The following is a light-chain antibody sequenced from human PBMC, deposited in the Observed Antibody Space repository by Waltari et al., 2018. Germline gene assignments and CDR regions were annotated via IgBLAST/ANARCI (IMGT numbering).Light chain of an antibody. V-gene: IGKV1-33*01. Sequence: DIQMTQSPSSLSVSVGDRVNITCQASQGIVYFLNWYQHKPGKAPKLLIYDASNLETGVPSRFSGSGSGTDVTFTITSLQPEDIATYYCQQYHNFPLTFGQGTRLEIK. J-gene: IGKJ5*01. CDR1: QGIVYF. CDR2: DAS. CDR3: QQYHNFPLT.